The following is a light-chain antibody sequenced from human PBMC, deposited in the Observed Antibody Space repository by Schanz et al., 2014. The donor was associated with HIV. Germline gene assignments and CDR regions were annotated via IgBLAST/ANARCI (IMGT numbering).Light chain of an antibody. Sequence: ETVLTQSPGSLSLSPGERATLSCRASQSLGGSQLAWYQQKRGQAPRLLIYDASNRATGIPARFSGSGSGTDFTLTISSLEPEDFAVYYCQQRSNWPTFGGGTKVEIK. CDR3: QQRSNWPT. V-gene: IGKV3-11*01. CDR1: QSLGGSQ. J-gene: IGKJ4*01. CDR2: DAS.